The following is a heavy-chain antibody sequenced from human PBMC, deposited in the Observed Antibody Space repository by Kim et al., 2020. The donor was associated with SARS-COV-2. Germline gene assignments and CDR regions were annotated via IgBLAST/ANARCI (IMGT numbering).Heavy chain of an antibody. V-gene: IGHV3-30*03. CDR3: ARDSTSLPYYFPY. J-gene: IGHJ4*02. Sequence: YYADSVKGRFTVSRDNSKTTLYLQMSSLRGEDTAVYYCARDSTSLPYYFPYWGQGTLVTVSS. D-gene: IGHD2-2*01.